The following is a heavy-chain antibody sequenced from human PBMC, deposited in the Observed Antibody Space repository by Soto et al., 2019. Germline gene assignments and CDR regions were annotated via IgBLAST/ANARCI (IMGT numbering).Heavy chain of an antibody. CDR3: ATHPSYYDSSGYYYGY. Sequence: SVKVSCKASGGTFSSYAISWVRQAPGQGLEWMGGIIPIFGTANYAQKFQGRVTITADESTSTAYMELSSLRSEDTAVYYCATHPSYYDSSGYYYGYWGQGTLVTV. CDR2: IIPIFGTA. CDR1: GGTFSSYA. J-gene: IGHJ4*02. D-gene: IGHD3-22*01. V-gene: IGHV1-69*13.